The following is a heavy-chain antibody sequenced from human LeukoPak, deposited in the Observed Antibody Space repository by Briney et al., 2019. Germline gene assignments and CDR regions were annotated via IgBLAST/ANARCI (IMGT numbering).Heavy chain of an antibody. J-gene: IGHJ4*02. CDR2: INPNSGGT. V-gene: IGHV1-2*02. D-gene: IGHD2-15*01. CDR3: ARDDCSGGSCSDDY. Sequence: ASVKVSCKASGYTFTGYYIHWVRQAPGQGLGWMGWINPNSGGTNYAQKFQGRVTMTRDTSISTAYMELSRLRSDDTAVYYCARDDCSGGSCSDDYWGQGTLVTVSS. CDR1: GYTFTGYY.